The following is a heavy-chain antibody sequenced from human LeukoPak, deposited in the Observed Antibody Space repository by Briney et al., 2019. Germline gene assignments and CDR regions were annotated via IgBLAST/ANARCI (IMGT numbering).Heavy chain of an antibody. J-gene: IGHJ4*02. CDR3: ARDRALTHFDY. D-gene: IGHD7-27*01. CDR2: ISWNSGSI. CDR1: GFTFDDYA. Sequence: GRSLRLSCAASGFTFDDYAMHWVRQAPGKGLEWVSGISWNSGSIGYADSVKGRFTISRDNAKNSLYLQMNSLRAEDTAVYYCARDRALTHFDYWGQGTLVTVSS. V-gene: IGHV3-9*01.